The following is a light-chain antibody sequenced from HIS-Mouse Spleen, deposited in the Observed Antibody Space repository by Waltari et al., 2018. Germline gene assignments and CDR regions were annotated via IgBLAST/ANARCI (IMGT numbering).Light chain of an antibody. Sequence: QSVLTQPPSASGTPGQRVTISCSGSSSNIGSNTVNWYQQLTGTAPKLLIYSNNQRPSGGPDRFSGSKSGTSASLAISGLQSEDEADYYCAAWDDSLNGPVFGGGTKLTVL. V-gene: IGLV1-44*01. CDR3: AAWDDSLNGPV. J-gene: IGLJ3*02. CDR2: SNN. CDR1: SSNIGSNT.